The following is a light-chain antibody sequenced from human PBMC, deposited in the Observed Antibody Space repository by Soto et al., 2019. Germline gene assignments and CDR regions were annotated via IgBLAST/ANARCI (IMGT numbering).Light chain of an antibody. V-gene: IGLV2-11*01. CDR2: DVT. J-gene: IGLJ2*01. CDR1: ISYVAGYND. Sequence: QSALTQPRSLSGSPGQSVTISCTGTISYVAGYNDVSWYQHHPGKAPKLLISDVTKRPSWVPDRFSGSKSGSTASLTISELQDADEADYYCSSYAGSNNLVFGGGTKLTVL. CDR3: SSYAGSNNLV.